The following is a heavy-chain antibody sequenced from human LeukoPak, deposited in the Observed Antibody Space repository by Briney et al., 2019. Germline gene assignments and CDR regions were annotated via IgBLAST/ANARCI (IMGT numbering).Heavy chain of an antibody. V-gene: IGHV3-7*01. CDR2: IKQDGSEK. CDR3: AREGPSVTPYY. D-gene: IGHD4-17*01. Sequence: PGGSLRPSCAASGFKFSSNWMSWVRQAPGKGLEWVANIKQDGSEKYYVDSVKGRFTISRDNAKNSLYLQMSSLRAEDTAVYYCAREGPSVTPYYWGQGTLVTVSS. CDR1: GFKFSSNW. J-gene: IGHJ4*02.